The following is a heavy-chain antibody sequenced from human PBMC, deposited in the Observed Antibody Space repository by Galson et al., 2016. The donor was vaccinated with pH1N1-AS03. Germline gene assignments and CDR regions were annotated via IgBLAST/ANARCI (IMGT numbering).Heavy chain of an antibody. D-gene: IGHD1-26*01. CDR2: IHYSGST. CDR1: GGSINSHY. J-gene: IGHJ5*02. Sequence: SETLSLTCTVPGGSINSHYWSWIRQPPGKGLEWIGCIHYSGSTNYNPSLKSRVTISLDTSKRQLSLKLSSVTAADTAVYYCARDRCFSGWSYEGWFDPWGQGTLVTVSS. V-gene: IGHV4-59*11. CDR3: ARDRCFSGWSYEGWFDP.